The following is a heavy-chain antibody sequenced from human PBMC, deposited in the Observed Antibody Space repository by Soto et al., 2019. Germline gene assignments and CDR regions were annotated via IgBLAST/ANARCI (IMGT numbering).Heavy chain of an antibody. V-gene: IGHV6-1*01. J-gene: IGHJ6*02. Sequence: PSQTLSLSCAISGDSVSSNSGAWNCIRQSPSRGLEWLGRTYYRSKWYNDYAVSVKGRITINPDTSKNQFSLQLNSVTPEDTAVYYCSRDRAEAGTYYYGMDVWGQGTTVTVSS. CDR2: TYYRSKWYN. CDR3: SRDRAEAGTYYYGMDV. CDR1: GDSVSSNSGA. D-gene: IGHD6-19*01.